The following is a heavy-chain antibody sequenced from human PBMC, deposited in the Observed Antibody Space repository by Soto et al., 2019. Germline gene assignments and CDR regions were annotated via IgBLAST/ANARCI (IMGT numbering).Heavy chain of an antibody. J-gene: IGHJ6*02. V-gene: IGHV1-69*12. Sequence: QVKLVQSGAEVKKPGSSVKVSCKASGGAFSDYAVSWVRQAPGQGLEWLGGIMPIFRAPDYAQKFQGRVTINADEFTRTAYMEMNSRRSEYTAVYYWASWLKGPDIGNYYYGMDVWGQGTTVTVS. CDR3: ASWLKGPDIGNYYYGMDV. CDR1: GGAFSDYA. CDR2: IMPIFRAP. D-gene: IGHD2-15*01.